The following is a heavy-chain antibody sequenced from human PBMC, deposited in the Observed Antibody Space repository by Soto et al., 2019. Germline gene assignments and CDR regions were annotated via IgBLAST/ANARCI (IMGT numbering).Heavy chain of an antibody. CDR1: GGSISNDDYY. D-gene: IGHD6-13*01. V-gene: IGHV4-31*03. CDR2: GYYSGST. J-gene: IGHJ4*02. CDR3: ASTYFSSSWYYFDS. Sequence: SETLSLTCPVSGGSISNDDYYSTWIRQHPGKGLEWIGYGYYSGSTYYHPSLESRVSIAIDTSKNQFSLRLSSATTADTAVYYCASTYFSSSWYYFDSWGQGTLVTVS.